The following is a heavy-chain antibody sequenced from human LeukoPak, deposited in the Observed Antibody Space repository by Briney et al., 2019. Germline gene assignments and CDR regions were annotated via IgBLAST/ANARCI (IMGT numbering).Heavy chain of an antibody. J-gene: IGHJ4*02. CDR3: ARENLYCSSTSCYTYYFDY. V-gene: IGHV1-69*13. D-gene: IGHD2-2*01. CDR1: GGAFSSYA. CDR2: IIPIFGTA. Sequence: EASVKVSCKASGGAFSSYAISWMRQAPGQGLEWMGGIIPIFGTANYAQKFQGRVTITADESTSTAYMELSSLRSEDTAVYYCARENLYCSSTSCYTYYFDYWGQGTLVTVSS.